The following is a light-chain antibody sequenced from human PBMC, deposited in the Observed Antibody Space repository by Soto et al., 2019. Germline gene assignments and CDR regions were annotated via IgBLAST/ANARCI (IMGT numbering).Light chain of an antibody. J-gene: IGKJ1*01. CDR1: RGISSY. Sequence: DIQLTQSPSFLSASVGDRVTITCRASRGISSYLAWYQQKPGKAPKLLIYKASSLESGVPSRFSGSGSGTEFTLTISSLQPDDFATYYCQQYNSYSWTFGQGTKVDI. V-gene: IGKV1-5*03. CDR3: QQYNSYSWT. CDR2: KAS.